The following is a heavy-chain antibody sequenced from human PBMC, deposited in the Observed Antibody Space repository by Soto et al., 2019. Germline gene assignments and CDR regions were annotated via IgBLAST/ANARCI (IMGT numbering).Heavy chain of an antibody. J-gene: IGHJ4*02. D-gene: IGHD2-2*01. Sequence: ASVKVSCKASGYTFFSYAISWVRQAPGQGLEWVGWVSAYNGNTFYAQKFQGRVTMTTDTSTSTAYMELKSLRSDDTAAYYCAKGGDCDSTTCYGRAFDSWGQGTLVTVSS. CDR2: VSAYNGNT. CDR3: AKGGDCDSTTCYGRAFDS. V-gene: IGHV1-18*01. CDR1: GYTFFSYA.